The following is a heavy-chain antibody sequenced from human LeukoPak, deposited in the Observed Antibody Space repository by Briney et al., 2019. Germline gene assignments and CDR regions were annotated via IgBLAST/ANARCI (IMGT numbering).Heavy chain of an antibody. Sequence: GGSLRLSCAASGFTFSGYWMHWVRQVPGKGLVWVSRINTDGSSTSYADSVKGRFTISRDNAKNTLYLQMNSLRAEDTATYYCAKALNYWYFDLWGRGNLVTVSS. CDR3: AKALNYWYFDL. CDR1: GFTFSGYW. J-gene: IGHJ2*01. CDR2: INTDGSST. V-gene: IGHV3-74*01.